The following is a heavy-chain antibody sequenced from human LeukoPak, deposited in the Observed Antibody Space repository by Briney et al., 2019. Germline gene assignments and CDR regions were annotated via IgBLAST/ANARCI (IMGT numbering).Heavy chain of an antibody. J-gene: IGHJ4*02. Sequence: GGSLRLSCAPSGFTFSSYWMHWVRQAPGKGLVWVSGISSDGTRTSYADSVKGRFTISRDNAKNTLYLQMNSLRAEDTAVYYCARVHYGDYVDYWGQGTLVTVSS. CDR3: ARVHYGDYVDY. CDR2: ISSDGTRT. CDR1: GFTFSSYW. D-gene: IGHD4-17*01. V-gene: IGHV3-74*01.